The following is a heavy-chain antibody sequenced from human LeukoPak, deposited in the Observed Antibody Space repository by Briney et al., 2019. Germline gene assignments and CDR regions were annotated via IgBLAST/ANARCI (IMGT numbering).Heavy chain of an antibody. CDR3: TRDPRVRG. Sequence: GGSLRVSCAASGFAFSSYGMNWVRQAPGKGLEWVSFISDSSSTVNYADSVKGRFTISRDNANNSVYLQMNSLRAEDTAVYYCTRDPRVRGWGQGALVTVSS. J-gene: IGHJ4*02. CDR1: GFAFSSYG. CDR2: ISDSSSTV. V-gene: IGHV3-48*04.